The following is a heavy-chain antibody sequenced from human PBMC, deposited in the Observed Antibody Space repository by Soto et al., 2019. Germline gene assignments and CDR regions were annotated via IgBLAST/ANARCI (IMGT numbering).Heavy chain of an antibody. V-gene: IGHV1-2*04. D-gene: IGHD3-3*01. CDR1: GYTFTGYY. J-gene: IGHJ3*02. CDR2: INPNSGGT. CDR3: ARDRGPDFWSGTVLPTAAFDI. Sequence: ASVKVSCKASGYTFTGYYMHWVRQAPGQGLEWMGWINPNSGGTNYAQKFQGWVTMTRDTSISTAYMELSRLSSDDTAVYYCARDRGPDFWSGTVLPTAAFDIWGQGTMVTVSS.